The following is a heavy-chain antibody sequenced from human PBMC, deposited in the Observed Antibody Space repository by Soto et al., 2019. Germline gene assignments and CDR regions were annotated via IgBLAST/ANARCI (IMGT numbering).Heavy chain of an antibody. D-gene: IGHD3-3*01. V-gene: IGHV4-30-4*01. J-gene: IGHJ6*02. Sequence: QVQLQESGPGLVKPSQTLSLTCTVSGGSISSGDYYWSWIRQPPGKGLEWIGYIYYSGSTYYNPSLKSRVNISVDTSKNQFSLKLSSVTAADTAVYYCARGIGFGVVIGYGMDVWGQGTTVTVSS. CDR1: GGSISSGDYY. CDR3: ARGIGFGVVIGYGMDV. CDR2: IYYSGST.